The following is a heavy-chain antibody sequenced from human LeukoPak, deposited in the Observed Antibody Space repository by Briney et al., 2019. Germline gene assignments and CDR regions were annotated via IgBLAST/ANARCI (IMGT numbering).Heavy chain of an antibody. CDR1: DDSISDYY. Sequence: SETLSLTCTVSDDSISDYYRGWIRQPPGKGLEWIGYFHNSGTSTYNPSLEGRVTISADTSKNQFSLKLNSLTTADTAVYYCTRGAGWLIDYWGQGTLVTVSS. J-gene: IGHJ4*02. CDR2: FHNSGTS. V-gene: IGHV4-59*01. D-gene: IGHD3-16*01. CDR3: TRGAGWLIDY.